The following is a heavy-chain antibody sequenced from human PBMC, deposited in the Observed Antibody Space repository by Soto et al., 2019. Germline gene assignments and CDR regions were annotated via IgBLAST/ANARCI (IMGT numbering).Heavy chain of an antibody. CDR3: ARVWGSIDY. D-gene: IGHD3-16*01. Sequence: QVQLVQSGAEVKKPGASMKVSCKASGYTFTNYDINWVRQATGQGLEWMGWMNPKSGNTGFAQQFQGRVTMTQNTAISTAYMELRSLRSEDTAVYYCARVWGSIDYWGQGTLVTVSS. V-gene: IGHV1-8*01. CDR1: GYTFTNYD. CDR2: MNPKSGNT. J-gene: IGHJ4*02.